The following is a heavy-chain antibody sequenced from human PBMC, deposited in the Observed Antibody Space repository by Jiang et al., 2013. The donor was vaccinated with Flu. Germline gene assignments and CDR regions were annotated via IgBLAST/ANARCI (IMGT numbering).Heavy chain of an antibody. CDR3: TRAPYYYDSSGYYYWYFDL. D-gene: IGHD3-22*01. CDR2: IRSKAYGGTT. J-gene: IGHJ2*01. CDR1: GFTFGDYA. Sequence: LESGGGLVKPGRSLRLSCTASGFTFGDYAMSWFRQAPGKGLEWVGFIRSKAYGGTTEYAASVKGRFTISRDDSKSIAYLQMNSLKTEDTAVYYCTRAPYYYDSSGYYYWYFDLWGRGTLVTVSS. V-gene: IGHV3-49*05.